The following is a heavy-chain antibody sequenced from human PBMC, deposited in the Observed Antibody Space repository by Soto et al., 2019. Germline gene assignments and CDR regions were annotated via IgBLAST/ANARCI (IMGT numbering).Heavy chain of an antibody. CDR3: ARDRGYYDSSGSFDY. CDR2: ISSSDKII. V-gene: IGHV3-11*01. D-gene: IGHD3-22*01. Sequence: LRLSCTASGFILSDYYMSRIRQAPGKGLEWISYISSSDKIIYYADSVKGRFTISRDNAKNSLYLQMNSLRAEDTAVYYCARDRGYYDSSGSFDYWGQGTLLTDSS. J-gene: IGHJ4*02. CDR1: GFILSDYY.